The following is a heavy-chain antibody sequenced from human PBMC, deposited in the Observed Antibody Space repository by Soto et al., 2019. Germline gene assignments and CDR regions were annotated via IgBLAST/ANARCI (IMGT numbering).Heavy chain of an antibody. CDR1: GDSVSSNSVA. D-gene: IGHD1-26*01. Sequence: SQTLSLTCAISGDSVSSNSVAWNWIRQSPSRGLEWLGRTFYRAKWSNDYAVSVRGRLTINSDTSKNQFSLHLNSLTPEDTAVYYCARAPPSGYCFDYWGQGIPVTVSS. J-gene: IGHJ4*02. CDR3: ARAPPSGYCFDY. V-gene: IGHV6-1*01. CDR2: TFYRAKWSN.